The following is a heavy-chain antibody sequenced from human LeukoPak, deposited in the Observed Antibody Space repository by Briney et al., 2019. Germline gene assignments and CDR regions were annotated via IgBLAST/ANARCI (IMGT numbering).Heavy chain of an antibody. V-gene: IGHV3-30*18. J-gene: IGHJ4*02. Sequence: GGSLRLSCAASGFTFSSYGMHWVRQAPGKGLEWVAVISYDGSNKYYADSVKGRFTISRDNSKNTLYLQMSSLRAEDTAVYYCAKGPYDYVWGSYRYIVDYWGQGTLVTVSS. CDR3: AKGPYDYVWGSYRYIVDY. D-gene: IGHD3-16*02. CDR2: ISYDGSNK. CDR1: GFTFSSYG.